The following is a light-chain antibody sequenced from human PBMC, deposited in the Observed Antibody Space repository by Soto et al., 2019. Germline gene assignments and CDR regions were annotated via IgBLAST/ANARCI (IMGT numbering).Light chain of an antibody. Sequence: QSALTQPASVSGSPGQSITIACTGTSTDVGGYNFVSWYQQHPMKAPRLIIYEVTKRPSGVSARFSGSKSANTASLTISGLQAEDEADYYCSSYPSTNPYVFGTGTKVTVL. CDR2: EVT. CDR3: SSYPSTNPYV. V-gene: IGLV2-14*01. J-gene: IGLJ1*01. CDR1: STDVGGYNF.